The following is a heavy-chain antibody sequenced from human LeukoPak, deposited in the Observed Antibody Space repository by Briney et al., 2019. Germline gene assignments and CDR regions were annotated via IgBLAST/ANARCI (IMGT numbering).Heavy chain of an antibody. CDR3: ARWGLGKGNAFDI. Sequence: GGSLRLSCAASGFTFSGYWMHWVRQAPGKGLVWVSRINSDGSSTSYADSVKGRFTISRDNAKNTLYLQMNSLRAEDTAVYYCARWGLGKGNAFDIWGQGTMVTVSS. V-gene: IGHV3-74*01. CDR2: INSDGSST. CDR1: GFTFSGYW. J-gene: IGHJ3*02. D-gene: IGHD3-16*01.